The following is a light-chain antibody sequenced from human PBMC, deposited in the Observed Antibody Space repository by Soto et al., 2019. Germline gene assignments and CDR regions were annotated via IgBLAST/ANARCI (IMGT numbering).Light chain of an antibody. CDR2: DAF. CDR3: QQRSDWSFS. J-gene: IGKJ3*01. CDR1: QTIKHY. Sequence: EIVLTQSPATLSLSPGERATLSCRASQTIKHYLAWYQKKPGQAPRLLIYDAFNRATGIPVRFSGSGSGTDFTLTIGRLVPEDFAVYYCQQRSDWSFSFGTGTKVYI. V-gene: IGKV3-11*01.